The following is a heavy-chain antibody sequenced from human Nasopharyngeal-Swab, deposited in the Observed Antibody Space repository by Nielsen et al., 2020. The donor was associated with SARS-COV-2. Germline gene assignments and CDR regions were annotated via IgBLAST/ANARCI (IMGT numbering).Heavy chain of an antibody. D-gene: IGHD6-13*01. V-gene: IGHV3-21*01. CDR2: ISGRTTYI. J-gene: IGHJ4*02. CDR3: ARGRQQPL. CDR1: GFTFSTYN. Sequence: GESLKISCAASGFTFSTYNMHWVRQAPGKGLEWVSSISGRTTYIYYADSMKGRFTISRDNAKNSLYLQMSSLRAEDTAIYYCARGRQQPLWGQGTLVTVSS.